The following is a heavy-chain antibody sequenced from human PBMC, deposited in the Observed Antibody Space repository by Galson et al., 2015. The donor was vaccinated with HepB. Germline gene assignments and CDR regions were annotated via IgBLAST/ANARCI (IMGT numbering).Heavy chain of an antibody. CDR3: ARDMTPFWSGYYYYYGMDV. D-gene: IGHD3-3*01. CDR2: IWYGGSNK. CDR1: GFTFSSYW. J-gene: IGHJ6*02. V-gene: IGHV3-33*08. Sequence: SLRLSCAASGFTFSSYWMSWVRQAPGKGLEWVAVIWYGGSNKYYADSVKGRFTISRDNSKNTLYLQMNSLRAEDTAVYYCARDMTPFWSGYYYYYGMDVWGQGTTVTVSS.